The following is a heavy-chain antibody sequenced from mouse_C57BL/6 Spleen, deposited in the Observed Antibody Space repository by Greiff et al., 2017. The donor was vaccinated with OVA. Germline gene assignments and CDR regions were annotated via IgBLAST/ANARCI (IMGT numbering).Heavy chain of an antibody. J-gene: IGHJ2*01. CDR1: GFTFSSYA. CDR2: ISDGGSYT. V-gene: IGHV5-4*03. Sequence: EVMLVESGGGLVKPGGSLKLSCAASGFTFSSYAMSWVRQTPEKRLEWVATISDGGSYTYYPDNVKGRFTISRDNAKNNLYLQMSHLKSEDTAMYYCARGRNYDYDAGYYFDYWGQGTTLTVSS. CDR3: ARGRNYDYDAGYYFDY. D-gene: IGHD2-4*01.